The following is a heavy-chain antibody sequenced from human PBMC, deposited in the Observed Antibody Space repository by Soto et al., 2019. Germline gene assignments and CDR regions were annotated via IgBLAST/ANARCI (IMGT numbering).Heavy chain of an antibody. CDR2: ISVTGDT. V-gene: IGHV3-23*01. Sequence: GGSLRLSCAASGFTFSSYAMNWVRQAPGKGPEWVSHISVTGDTYYADSVKGRFTISRDNSKNTLFLQMSSLRAEDTAVYYCAKSLSTATSFDYWGQGTPVTVSS. CDR1: GFTFSSYA. J-gene: IGHJ4*02. CDR3: AKSLSTATSFDY.